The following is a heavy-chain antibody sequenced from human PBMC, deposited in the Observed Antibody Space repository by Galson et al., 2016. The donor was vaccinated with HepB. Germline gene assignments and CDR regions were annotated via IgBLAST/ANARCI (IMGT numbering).Heavy chain of an antibody. CDR1: GFDVGRNY. CDR2: IYSGGDT. D-gene: IGHD1-26*01. CDR3: ARDRGAP. Sequence: SLRLSCAASGFDVGRNYMRWVRQAPGKGLEWVSLIYSGGDTRYAGSVKGRFTISRDSSKNTLFLQMNNLRVEDTAVYYCARDRGAPWGQGTLATVSS. J-gene: IGHJ4*02. V-gene: IGHV3-53*01.